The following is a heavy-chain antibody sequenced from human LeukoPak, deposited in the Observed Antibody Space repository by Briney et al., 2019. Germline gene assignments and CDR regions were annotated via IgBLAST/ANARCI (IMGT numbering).Heavy chain of an antibody. V-gene: IGHV4-31*03. CDR1: GGSISSGGYY. CDR3: ARDHHELYYYGSGTPTGLGVFDY. Sequence: SETPSLTCTVSGGSISSGGYYWSWIRQHPGKGLEWIGYIYYSGSTYYDPSLKSRVTISVDTSKNQFSLKLSSVTAADTAVYYCARDHHELYYYGSGTPTGLGVFDYWGQGTLVTVSS. J-gene: IGHJ4*02. D-gene: IGHD3-10*01. CDR2: IYYSGST.